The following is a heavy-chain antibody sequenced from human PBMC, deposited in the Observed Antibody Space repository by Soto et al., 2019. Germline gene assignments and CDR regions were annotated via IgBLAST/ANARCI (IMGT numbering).Heavy chain of an antibody. D-gene: IGHD6-13*01. Sequence: GASVKVSCKASGYTFTGYYMHWVRQAPGQGLEWMGWINPNSGGTNYAQKFQGWVTMTRDTSISTAYMELSRLRSDDTAVYYCARAIAAAGAYYGMDVRGQGTTVTVSS. J-gene: IGHJ6*02. CDR1: GYTFTGYY. V-gene: IGHV1-2*04. CDR3: ARAIAAAGAYYGMDV. CDR2: INPNSGGT.